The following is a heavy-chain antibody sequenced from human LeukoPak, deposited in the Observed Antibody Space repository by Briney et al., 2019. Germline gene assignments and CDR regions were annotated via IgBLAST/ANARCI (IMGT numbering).Heavy chain of an antibody. CDR2: IYTSGST. CDR3: TRVQGYYYGSGSYYNRRDNWFDP. V-gene: IGHV4-39*07. J-gene: IGHJ5*02. CDR1: GGSISSSSYY. D-gene: IGHD3-10*01. Sequence: SETLSLTCTVSGGSISSSSYYWGWIRQPPGKGLEWIGRIYTSGSTNYNPSLKSRVTISVDTSKMQFSLKLSSVTAADTAMYYCTRVQGYYYGSGSYYNRRDNWFDPWGQGTLVTVSS.